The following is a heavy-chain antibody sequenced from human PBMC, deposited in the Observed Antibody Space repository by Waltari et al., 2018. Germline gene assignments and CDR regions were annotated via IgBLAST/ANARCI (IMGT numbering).Heavy chain of an antibody. CDR2: INPTNGVT. CDR3: ARGLGGSSPFDY. D-gene: IGHD3-16*01. V-gene: IGHV1-2*02. Sequence: QVHLVQSGAEVKKSGASVRVLCKASGYSFGCYYLYWVRQAPGQGLEWMGWINPTNGVTNYAQKFQGRVTMTRDTSINSVYMDLSRLRSDDTAVYFCARGLGGSSPFDYWGRGTLVTVSS. J-gene: IGHJ4*02. CDR1: GYSFGCYY.